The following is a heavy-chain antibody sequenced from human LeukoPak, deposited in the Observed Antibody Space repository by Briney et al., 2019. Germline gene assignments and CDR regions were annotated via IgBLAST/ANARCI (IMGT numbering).Heavy chain of an antibody. CDR2: INAGNANT. Sequence: ASVKVSCKASGYTFTSYAMHWVRQAPGQRLEWMGWINAGNANTKYSQKFQGRVTITRDTSASTAYMELSSLRSEDTAVYSCARDPCSGGSCYIHPFDYWGQGTLVTVFS. D-gene: IGHD2-15*01. CDR3: ARDPCSGGSCYIHPFDY. V-gene: IGHV1-3*01. CDR1: GYTFTSYA. J-gene: IGHJ4*02.